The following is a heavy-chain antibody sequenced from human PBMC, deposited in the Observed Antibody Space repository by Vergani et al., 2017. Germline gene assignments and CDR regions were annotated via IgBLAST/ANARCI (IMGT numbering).Heavy chain of an antibody. J-gene: IGHJ5*02. CDR2: VYYSGST. Sequence: QVQLQESGPGLVKPSQTLSLTCTVSGGSISSGDYYWSWIRQPPGKGLEWIGYVYYSGSTYYNPSLKSRVTISVDTSKNQFSLKLSSVTAADTAVYYCARVYYYGSGSYYGYNWFGPWGQGTLVTVSS. CDR1: GGSISSGDYY. V-gene: IGHV4-30-4*08. CDR3: ARVYYYGSGSYYGYNWFGP. D-gene: IGHD3-10*01.